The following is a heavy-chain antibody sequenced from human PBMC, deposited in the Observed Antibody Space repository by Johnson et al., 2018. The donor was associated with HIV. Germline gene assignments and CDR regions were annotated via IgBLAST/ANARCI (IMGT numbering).Heavy chain of an antibody. D-gene: IGHD2-21*01. CDR1: GFTFDDYA. J-gene: IGHJ3*02. Sequence: QLVESGGGLVQPGRSLRLSCAASGFTFDDYAMHWVRQAPGKGLEWVSGINWNGGSTGYADSVKGRFTISRDNAKTSLYLQRNSLRAEDTALYYGAKDWCLGPYCGGSSSAFDIWGQGTMVTVSS. CDR3: AKDWCLGPYCGGSSSAFDI. V-gene: IGHV3-9*01. CDR2: INWNGGST.